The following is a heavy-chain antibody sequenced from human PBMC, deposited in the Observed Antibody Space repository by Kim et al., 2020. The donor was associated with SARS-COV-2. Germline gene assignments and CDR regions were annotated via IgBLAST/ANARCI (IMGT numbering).Heavy chain of an antibody. Sequence: GGSLRLSCAASGFTFSTYGMHWVRQAPGKGLEWVAVISYDGSNKYYADSVKGRFTISRDNSKNTLYLQMSSLRAEDTAVYHCARGLGSLDDGDLFEYWGQGTLVTVSS. CDR2: ISYDGSNK. J-gene: IGHJ4*02. CDR3: ARGLGSLDDGDLFEY. D-gene: IGHD4-17*01. CDR1: GFTFSTYG. V-gene: IGHV3-33*05.